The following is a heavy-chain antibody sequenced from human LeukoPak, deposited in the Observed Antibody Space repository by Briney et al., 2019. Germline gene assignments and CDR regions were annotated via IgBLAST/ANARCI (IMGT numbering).Heavy chain of an antibody. D-gene: IGHD5-18*01. CDR2: IYRGGST. J-gene: IGHJ4*02. Sequence: GGSLRLSRAPSGFTVSSHYMMGVRQAPGKGLEWVSDIYRGGSTYYADSVNGRFPISRHHSKNTLYLQMNRLRAKHTAVYYCARDGEYSYGFFSKGSPIDWGQGTLVTVSS. CDR1: GFTVSSHY. CDR3: ARDGEYSYGFFSKGSPID. V-gene: IGHV3-53*04.